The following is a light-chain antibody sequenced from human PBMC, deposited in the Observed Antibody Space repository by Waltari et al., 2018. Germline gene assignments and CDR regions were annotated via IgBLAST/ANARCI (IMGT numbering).Light chain of an antibody. CDR3: QTWGTGIGV. V-gene: IGLV4-69*02. CDR2: VNSDGSH. Sequence: QLVLTQSPSASASLGASVTLPCTLSSGHSTNAIAWHQQQPEKGPRYLMRVNSDGSHNKGGGIPDRFSGSSSGAERYLTISSLQSEDEADYYCQTWGTGIGVFGGGTKLTVL. CDR1: SGHSTNA. J-gene: IGLJ3*02.